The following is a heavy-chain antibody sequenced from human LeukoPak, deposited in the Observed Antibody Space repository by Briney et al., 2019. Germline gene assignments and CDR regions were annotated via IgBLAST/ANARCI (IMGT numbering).Heavy chain of an antibody. J-gene: IGHJ3*02. Sequence: SETLSLTFTVSGGPISSDSYYWTWIRQPAGKGLEWIGRIYTSGSTNYNPSLKSRVTISVDTSKNQFSLKLRSVTAADTAVYYCARVRCSSTSCYEYALDIWREETMVTVSS. CDR3: ARVRCSSTSCYEYALDI. D-gene: IGHD2-2*01. CDR2: IYTSGST. CDR1: GGPISSDSYY. V-gene: IGHV4-61*02.